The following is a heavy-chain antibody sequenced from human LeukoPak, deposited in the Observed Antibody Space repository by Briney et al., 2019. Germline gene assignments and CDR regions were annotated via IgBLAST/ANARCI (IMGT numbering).Heavy chain of an antibody. D-gene: IGHD1-26*01. Sequence: SETLSLTCAVSGGSISSGGYSWSWIRQPPGKGLEWIGYIYHSGSTYYNPSLKSRVTISVDRSKNQFSLKLSSVTAADTAVYYCARRIVSGRFDYWGQGTLVTVSS. V-gene: IGHV4-30-2*01. CDR3: ARRIVSGRFDY. J-gene: IGHJ4*02. CDR2: IYHSGST. CDR1: GGSISSGGYS.